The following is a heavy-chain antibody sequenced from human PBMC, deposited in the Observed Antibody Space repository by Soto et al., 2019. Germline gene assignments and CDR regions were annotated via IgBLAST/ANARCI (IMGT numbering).Heavy chain of an antibody. CDR2: IVVGSGNT. CDR1: GFTFTSSA. V-gene: IGHV1-58*01. CDR3: AADRLRDNSSGQSPLLDY. J-gene: IGHJ4*02. D-gene: IGHD3-22*01. Sequence: GASVKVSCKASGFTFTSSAVQWVRQARGQRLEWIGWIVVGSGNTNYAQKFQERVTITRDMSTSTAYMELSSLRSEDTAVYHCAADRLRDNSSGQSPLLDYWGQGTLVTVSS.